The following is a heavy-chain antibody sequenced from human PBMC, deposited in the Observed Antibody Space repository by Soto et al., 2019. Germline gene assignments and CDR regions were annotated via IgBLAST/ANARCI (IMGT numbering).Heavy chain of an antibody. V-gene: IGHV3-33*01. Sequence: QVQLVESGGGVVQPGRSLRLSCAASGFTFSSYGMHWVRQAPGKGLEWMAVIWYDGSNKYYADSVKGRFTISRDNSKNKLYLQMNSVRAEDTAVYYCARGVGYSYCELDYWGQGTLVTVSS. CDR2: IWYDGSNK. CDR1: GFTFSSYG. D-gene: IGHD5-18*01. CDR3: ARGVGYSYCELDY. J-gene: IGHJ4*02.